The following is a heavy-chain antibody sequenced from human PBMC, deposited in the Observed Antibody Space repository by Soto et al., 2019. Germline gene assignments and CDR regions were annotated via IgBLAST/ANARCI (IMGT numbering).Heavy chain of an antibody. CDR3: ARGIYSNYVFDY. Sequence: QVQLVQSGAEVKKPGASVKVSCKASGYTFTSYDINWVRQATGQGLEWMGWMNPNSGNTGYAQKFQGRVTMTRNTSIGPAYMEMSSLRSEDTAVYYCARGIYSNYVFDYWGQGTLVTVSS. CDR2: MNPNSGNT. CDR1: GYTFTSYD. J-gene: IGHJ4*02. V-gene: IGHV1-8*01. D-gene: IGHD4-4*01.